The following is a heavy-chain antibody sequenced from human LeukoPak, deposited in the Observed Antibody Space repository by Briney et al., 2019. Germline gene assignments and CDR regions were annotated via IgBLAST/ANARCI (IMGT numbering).Heavy chain of an antibody. CDR1: GGTFSSYA. CDR2: IIPIFGIA. Sequence: SVKVSCKASGGTFSSYAISWVRQAPGQGLEWMGRIIPIFGIANYAQKFQGRVTITADKSTSTAYMELSSLRSEDTAGYYCARASGYCSSTSCHDAFDIWGQGTMVTVSS. J-gene: IGHJ3*02. V-gene: IGHV1-69*04. CDR3: ARASGYCSSTSCHDAFDI. D-gene: IGHD2-2*03.